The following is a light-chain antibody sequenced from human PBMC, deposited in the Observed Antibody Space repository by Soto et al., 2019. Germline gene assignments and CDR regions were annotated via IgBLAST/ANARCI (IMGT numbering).Light chain of an antibody. CDR3: SSYSSSSTLVV. Sequence: QSALTQPASVSGSPGQSITISCAGTNSDVGTYNYVSWYQHHPGKAPKLMIYGVSDRPSGVSNRFSGSKSGNTASLTISGLQAEDEADYYCSSYSSSSTLVVFGGGTKLPS. J-gene: IGLJ2*01. CDR2: GVS. CDR1: NSDVGTYNY. V-gene: IGLV2-14*01.